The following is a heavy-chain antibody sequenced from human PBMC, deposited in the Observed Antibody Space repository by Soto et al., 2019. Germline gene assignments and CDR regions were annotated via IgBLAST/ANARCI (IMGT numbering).Heavy chain of an antibody. CDR3: AKERATTTAFDY. CDR2: ITDNGRNT. J-gene: IGHJ4*02. V-gene: IGHV3-53*01. CDR1: GFIVSTSF. Sequence: EVQLVESGGGLIQPGGSLRLSCAASGFIVSTSFIMWVRQAPGKGLEWVSLITDNGRNTYYADSVKGRFTISRDNTKNTLYLQMNSLRAEDTAVYYCAKERATTTAFDYWGQGALVTVSS. D-gene: IGHD4-17*01.